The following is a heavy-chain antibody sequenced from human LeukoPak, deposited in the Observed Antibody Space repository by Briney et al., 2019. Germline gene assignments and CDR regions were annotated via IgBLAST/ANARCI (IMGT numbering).Heavy chain of an antibody. CDR3: AKEGGWGNWYFDL. J-gene: IGHJ2*01. D-gene: IGHD3-16*01. CDR1: GFTFSDYY. V-gene: IGHV3-11*04. CDR2: ISSSGSTI. Sequence: GGSLRLSCAASGFTFSDYYMSWIRQAPGKGLEWVSYISSSGSTIYYADSVKGRFTISRDNSENTVYLEVNSLRDEDTAVYYCAKEGGWGNWYFDLWGRGALVTVSS.